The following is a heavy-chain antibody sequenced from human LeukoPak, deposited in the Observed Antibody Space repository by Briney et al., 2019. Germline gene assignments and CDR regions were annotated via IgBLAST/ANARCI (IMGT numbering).Heavy chain of an antibody. Sequence: PGGSLRLSCAASGFSLGDYWMNWVRQAPGKGLEWLATIKQDGSETHYLDSVKGRLSISRDNAKNSLYLQINSLRAEDTAVYYCARDREQWLVRRFDYWGQGTLVTVSS. J-gene: IGHJ4*02. CDR3: ARDREQWLVRRFDY. V-gene: IGHV3-7*01. CDR1: GFSLGDYW. CDR2: IKQDGSET. D-gene: IGHD6-19*01.